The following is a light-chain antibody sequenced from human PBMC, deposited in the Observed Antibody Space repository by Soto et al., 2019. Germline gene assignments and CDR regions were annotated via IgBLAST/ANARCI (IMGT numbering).Light chain of an antibody. CDR2: DAS. J-gene: IGKJ2*01. V-gene: IGKV1-39*01. CDR3: QQSGSTPYT. CDR1: QTISTY. Sequence: DIQMTQSPSSLSASVGDRVTITCRASQTISTYLNWYQQKLGKAPRLLIYDASSLLSGVPSRFSGSGSGTDFTLTIASLQPEDFSTYYCQQSGSTPYTFGQGTKVDIK.